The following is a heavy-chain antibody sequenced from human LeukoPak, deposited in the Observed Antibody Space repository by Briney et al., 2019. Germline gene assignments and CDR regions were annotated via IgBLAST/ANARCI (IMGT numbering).Heavy chain of an antibody. CDR3: ARDLDCSSTSCYGGFDP. CDR2: INPSGGST. V-gene: IGHV1-46*01. D-gene: IGHD2-2*01. CDR1: GYTFTSYY. Sequence: ASVKVSCKASGYTFTSYYMHWVRQAPGQGLEWMGIINPSGGSTSYAQKFQGRVTMTRDTSTSTVYMELSSLRSEDTAVYCCARDLDCSSTSCYGGFDPWGQGALVTVSS. J-gene: IGHJ5*02.